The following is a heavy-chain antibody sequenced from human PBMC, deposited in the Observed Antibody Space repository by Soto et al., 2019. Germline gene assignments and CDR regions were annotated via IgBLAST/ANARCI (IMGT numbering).Heavy chain of an antibody. V-gene: IGHV5-51*01. CDR2: IYPGDSDT. Sequence: GESLKISCKGSGYSFTSYWIGWVRQMPGKGLEWMGIIYPGDSDTRYSPSFQGQVTISADKSISTAYLQWSSLKASDTAMYYCARRGASYSSGWYPRPIYYYYGMDVWGQGTTVTVSS. CDR3: ARRGASYSSGWYPRPIYYYYGMDV. CDR1: GYSFTSYW. D-gene: IGHD6-19*01. J-gene: IGHJ6*02.